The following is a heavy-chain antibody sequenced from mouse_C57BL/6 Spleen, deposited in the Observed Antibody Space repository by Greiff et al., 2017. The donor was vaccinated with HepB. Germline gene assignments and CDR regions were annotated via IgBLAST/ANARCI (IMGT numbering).Heavy chain of an antibody. J-gene: IGHJ4*01. V-gene: IGHV14-4*01. CDR1: GFNIKDDY. CDR3: TTGLSGAMDY. CDR2: IDPENGDT. Sequence: DVQLQESGAELVRPGASVKLSCTASGFNIKDDYMHWVKQRPEQGLEWIGWIDPENGDTEYASKFQGKATITADTSSNTAYLQLSSLTSEDTAVYYCTTGLSGAMDYWGQGTSVTVSS. D-gene: IGHD2-2*01.